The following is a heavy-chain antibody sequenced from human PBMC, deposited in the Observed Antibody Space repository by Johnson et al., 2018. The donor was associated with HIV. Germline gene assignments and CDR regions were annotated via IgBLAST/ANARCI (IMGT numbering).Heavy chain of an antibody. V-gene: IGHV3-66*01. CDR2: IYSGDST. CDR3: ARSRDYGPARSAFDI. Sequence: VQLVESGGGLVQPGGSLRLSCAASGFTFSSYWMSWVRQAPGKGLEWVSLIYSGDSTYYADSVKGRFTISRDNSKNTLYLQMNSLRAEDTAVYYCARSRDYGPARSAFDIWGQGTMVTVSS. J-gene: IGHJ3*02. CDR1: GFTFSSYW. D-gene: IGHD4-17*01.